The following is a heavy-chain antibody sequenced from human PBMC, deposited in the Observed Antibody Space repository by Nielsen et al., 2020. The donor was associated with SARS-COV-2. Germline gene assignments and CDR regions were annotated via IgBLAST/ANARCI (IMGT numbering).Heavy chain of an antibody. Sequence: GESLKISCKGSGYSFTSYWISWVRQMPGKGLEWMGRIDPSDSYTNYSPSFQGHVTISADKSISTAYLQWSSLKASDTAMYYCARSMGHDILTGYSHEGSFDYWGQGTLVTVSS. CDR3: ARSMGHDILTGYSHEGSFDY. J-gene: IGHJ4*02. V-gene: IGHV5-10-1*01. D-gene: IGHD3-9*01. CDR2: IDPSDSYT. CDR1: GYSFTSYW.